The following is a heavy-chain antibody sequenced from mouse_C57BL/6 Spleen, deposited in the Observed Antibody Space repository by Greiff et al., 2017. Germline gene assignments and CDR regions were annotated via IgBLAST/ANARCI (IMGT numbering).Heavy chain of an antibody. D-gene: IGHD3-2*02. J-gene: IGHJ4*01. CDR1: GYTFTSYT. Sequence: VQLQQSGAELARPGASVKMSCKASGYTFTSYTMHWVKQRPGQGLEWIGYINPSSGYTKYNQKFKDKATLTADKSSSTAYMQLSSLTSDVSAVYYCARDSSGYGYAMDYWGQGTSVTVSS. CDR2: INPSSGYT. CDR3: ARDSSGYGYAMDY. V-gene: IGHV1-4*01.